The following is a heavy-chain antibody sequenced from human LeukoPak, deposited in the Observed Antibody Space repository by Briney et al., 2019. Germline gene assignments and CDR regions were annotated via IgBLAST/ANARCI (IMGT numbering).Heavy chain of an antibody. J-gene: IGHJ4*02. CDR1: GFTFGDYA. CDR3: TREKGKQWLVSSFSY. CDR2: IRSKAYGGTT. Sequence: PGGSLRLSCTASGFTFGDYAMSWFRQAPGKGLEWVGFIRSKAYGGTTEYAASVKGRFTISRDDSKSIAYLQMNSLKTEDTAVYYCTREKGKQWLVSSFSYWGQGTLVTVSS. D-gene: IGHD6-19*01. V-gene: IGHV3-49*03.